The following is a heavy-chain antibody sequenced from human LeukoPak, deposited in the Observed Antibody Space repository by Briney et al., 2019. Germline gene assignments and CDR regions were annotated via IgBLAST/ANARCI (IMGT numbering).Heavy chain of an antibody. V-gene: IGHV3-48*01. CDR2: ISSSSSTI. D-gene: IGHD3-3*01. CDR3: AKGHDFWSGYYDY. CDR1: GFTFSSYS. Sequence: GGSLRLSCAASGFTFSSYSMNWVRQAPGKGLEWVSYISSSSSTIYYADSVKGRFTFSRDSSKNTLYLQMNSLRAEDTALYYCAKGHDFWSGYYDYWGQGTLVTVSS. J-gene: IGHJ4*02.